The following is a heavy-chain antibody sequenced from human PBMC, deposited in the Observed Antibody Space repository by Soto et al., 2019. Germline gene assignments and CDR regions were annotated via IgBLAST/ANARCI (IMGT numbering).Heavy chain of an antibody. CDR1: GTTFSNFA. J-gene: IGHJ4*02. D-gene: IGHD3-22*01. CDR3: VRGPDYEGYFDY. V-gene: IGHV1-69*12. Sequence: QVRQVQSGAEVKKTGSSVKVSCEASGTTFSNFAIGWVRQAPGQGLEWMGGIILPFGTPNYAQKFQDRVTISADESMTTAYMELRRLRSGDTSVYYCVRGPDYEGYFDYWGQGTLVTVAS. CDR2: IILPFGTP.